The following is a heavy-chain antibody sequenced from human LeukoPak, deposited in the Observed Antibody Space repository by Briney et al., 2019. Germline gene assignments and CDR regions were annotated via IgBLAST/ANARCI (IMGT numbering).Heavy chain of an antibody. CDR1: GGSFSGYY. CDR2: INHSGST. D-gene: IGHD4-17*01. CDR3: ARGRTVKAFDI. V-gene: IGHV4-34*01. J-gene: IGHJ3*02. Sequence: SETLSLTCAVYGGSFSGYYWSWIRQPPGKGLEWIGEINHSGSTNDNPSLKSRVTISVDTSKNQFSLKLSSVTAADTAVYYCARGRTVKAFDIWGQGTVVTVSS.